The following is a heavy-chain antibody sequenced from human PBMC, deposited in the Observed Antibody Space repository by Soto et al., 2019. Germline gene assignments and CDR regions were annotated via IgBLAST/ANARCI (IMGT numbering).Heavy chain of an antibody. V-gene: IGHV3-21*01. CDR2: ISSSSSYI. Sequence: GSLRLSCAASGFTFSSYSMNSVRQAPGKGLEWVSSISSSSSYIYYADSVKGRFTISRDNAKNSLYLQMNSLRAEDTAVYYCARDSLGYCSGGSCYSLGGYYYYYYGMDVWGQGTTVTVSS. CDR3: ARDSLGYCSGGSCYSLGGYYYYYYGMDV. CDR1: GFTFSSYS. D-gene: IGHD2-15*01. J-gene: IGHJ6*02.